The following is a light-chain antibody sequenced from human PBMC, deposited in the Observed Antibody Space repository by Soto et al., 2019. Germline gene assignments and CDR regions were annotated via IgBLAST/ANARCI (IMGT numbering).Light chain of an antibody. J-gene: IGLJ3*02. Sequence: QSALTQPASVSGSPGQSITISCTGSNSDVGAYNYVSWYQQHPGKAPKLIIYEVNNRPSGVSHRFSGSKSGNTASLTISGLQADDEADYYCASYTSSSTRVFGGGTKVTVL. CDR3: ASYTSSSTRV. CDR1: NSDVGAYNY. CDR2: EVN. V-gene: IGLV2-14*01.